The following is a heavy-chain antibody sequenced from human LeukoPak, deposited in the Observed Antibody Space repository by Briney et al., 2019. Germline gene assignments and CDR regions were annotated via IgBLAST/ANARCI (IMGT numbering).Heavy chain of an antibody. CDR3: ATVFKGSSLQDY. Sequence: GGPRSFSCVVSGLTITINWMSWFRQAPGRGLVWVSRIKSDETTAAYADSVKGRFTISRDNAKNTLYLQMNSLRVEDTAVYYCATVFKGSSLQDYWGRGTLVTVSS. CDR2: IKSDETTA. V-gene: IGHV3-74*03. J-gene: IGHJ4*02. D-gene: IGHD1-26*01. CDR1: GLTITINW.